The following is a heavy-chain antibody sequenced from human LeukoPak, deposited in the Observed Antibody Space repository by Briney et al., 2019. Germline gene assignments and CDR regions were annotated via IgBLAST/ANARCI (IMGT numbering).Heavy chain of an antibody. CDR2: IRSDGSNK. D-gene: IGHD3-22*01. CDR3: ARSPGSWLLPYYYYYYMDV. J-gene: IGHJ6*03. CDR1: GFSFSSYG. Sequence: GGSLRLSCAGSGFSFSSYGMHWVRQAPGKGLEWMAFIRSDGSNKYYADSVKGRFTISRDNSKNTLYLQMNSLRAEDTAVYYCARSPGSWLLPYYYYYYMDVWGKGTTVTVSS. V-gene: IGHV3-30*02.